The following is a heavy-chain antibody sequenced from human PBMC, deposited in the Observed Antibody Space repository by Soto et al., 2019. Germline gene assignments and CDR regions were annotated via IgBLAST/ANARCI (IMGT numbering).Heavy chain of an antibody. D-gene: IGHD6-13*01. CDR1: GFTFSNAW. J-gene: IGHJ6*02. Sequence: PGGSLRLSCAASGFTFSNAWMNWVRQAPGKGLEWVGRIKSKTGGGTTDYAAPVKGRFTISRDDSKNTLYLQMNSLKTEDTAVYYCGWDIPYSRDDESPNAAYYYYYGMDVWGQGTTVTVPS. V-gene: IGHV3-15*07. CDR3: GWDIPYSRDDESPNAAYYYYYGMDV. CDR2: IKSKTGGGTT.